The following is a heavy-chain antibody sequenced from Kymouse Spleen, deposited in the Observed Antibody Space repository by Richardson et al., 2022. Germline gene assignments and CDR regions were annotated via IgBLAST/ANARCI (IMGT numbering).Heavy chain of an antibody. Sequence: EVQLVESGGGLVQPGRSLRLSCAASGFTFDDYAMHWVRQAPGKGLEWVSGISWNSGSIGYADSVKGRFTISRDNAKNSLYLQMNSLRAEDTALYYCAKDIRYYDSSNYFDYWGQGTLVTVSS. D-gene: IGHD3-22*01. V-gene: IGHV3-9*01. CDR1: GFTFDDYA. CDR3: AKDIRYYDSSNYFDY. CDR2: ISWNSGSI. J-gene: IGHJ4*02.